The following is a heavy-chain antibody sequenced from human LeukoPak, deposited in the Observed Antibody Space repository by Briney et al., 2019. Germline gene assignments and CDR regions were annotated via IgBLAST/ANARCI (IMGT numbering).Heavy chain of an antibody. J-gene: IGHJ6*03. Sequence: GGSLRLSCAASGFTFSSYSMNWVRQAPGKGLEWVSYISSSSSTIYYADSVKGRFTISRDNAKNSLYLHMNSLRAEDTAVYYCARESCTTCYTYSYSYYMDVWGQGTTVTVSS. V-gene: IGHV3-48*01. CDR1: GFTFSSYS. CDR3: ARESCTTCYTYSYSYYMDV. D-gene: IGHD2-2*01. CDR2: ISSSSSTI.